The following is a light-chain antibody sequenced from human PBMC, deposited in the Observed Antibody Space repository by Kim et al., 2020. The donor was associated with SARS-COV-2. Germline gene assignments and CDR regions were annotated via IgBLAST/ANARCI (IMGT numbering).Light chain of an antibody. J-gene: IGKJ2*01. V-gene: IGKV3-20*01. CDR2: DTS. CDR1: QTFSNTF. Sequence: EIVLTQSPGTLSLSPGERATLSCRSSQTFSNTFLAWYQQSPGQSPRLLIYDTSTRAAGIPDRFSGSGSGTDFTLTISRLEPEDFAVYYCNQYGNELNTVGQGTKLEIK. CDR3: NQYGNELNT.